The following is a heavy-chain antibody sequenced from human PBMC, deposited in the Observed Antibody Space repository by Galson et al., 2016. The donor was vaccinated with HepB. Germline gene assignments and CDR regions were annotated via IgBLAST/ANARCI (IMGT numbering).Heavy chain of an antibody. Sequence: SLRLSCAGSGFPFGSYAMHWVRQAPGKGLEYVAGININGNTTYYTESVKGRSTIFRDNVKNTVYLQLGSLRVEDMAVYYCARGNISDPLYCLDVWGQGTTVTVSS. CDR3: ARGNISDPLYCLDV. V-gene: IGHV3-64*02. D-gene: IGHD2-21*02. CDR1: GFPFGSYA. CDR2: ININGNTT. J-gene: IGHJ6*02.